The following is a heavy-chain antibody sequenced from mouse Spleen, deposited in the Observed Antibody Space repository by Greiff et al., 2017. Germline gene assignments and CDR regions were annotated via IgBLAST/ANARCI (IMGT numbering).Heavy chain of an antibody. D-gene: IGHD2-2*01. CDR1: GYTFTSYW. Sequence: VQLQQPGAELVRPGSSVKLSCKASGYTFTSYWMHWVKQRPGQGLEWIGNINPSNGGTNYNEKFKSKATLTVDKSSSTAYMQLSSLTSEDSAVYYCARERGLEGFAYWGQGTLVTVSA. CDR3: ARERGLEGFAY. CDR2: INPSNGGT. V-gene: IGHV1-53*01. J-gene: IGHJ3*01.